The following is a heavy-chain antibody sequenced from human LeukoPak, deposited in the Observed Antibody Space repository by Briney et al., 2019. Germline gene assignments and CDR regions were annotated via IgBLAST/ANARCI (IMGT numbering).Heavy chain of an antibody. V-gene: IGHV1-24*01. CDR3: ATDRTSYYDFWSGNFDY. D-gene: IGHD3-3*01. J-gene: IGHJ4*02. Sequence: ASVKVSCKVSGYTLTELSMHWVRQARGKGLEWMGGFDPEDGETIYAQKFQGRVTMTEDTSTDTAYMELSSLRSEDTAVYYCATDRTSYYDFWSGNFDYWGQGTLVTVSS. CDR1: GYTLTELS. CDR2: FDPEDGET.